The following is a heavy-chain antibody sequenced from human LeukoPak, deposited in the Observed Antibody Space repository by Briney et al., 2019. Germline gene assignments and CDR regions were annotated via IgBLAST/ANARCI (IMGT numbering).Heavy chain of an antibody. Sequence: PSETLSVTRTDSGGSLSSYYWCWLRQPPGRGLEWIGCIYDSGSTKYNPSLKSRVTISVDTSKNQFSLKLSSVTAADTAVYYCARGARAGYNLEPFDYWGQGTLVTVSS. J-gene: IGHJ4*02. CDR2: IYDSGST. CDR1: GGSLSSYY. CDR3: ARGARAGYNLEPFDY. D-gene: IGHD5-24*01. V-gene: IGHV4-59*08.